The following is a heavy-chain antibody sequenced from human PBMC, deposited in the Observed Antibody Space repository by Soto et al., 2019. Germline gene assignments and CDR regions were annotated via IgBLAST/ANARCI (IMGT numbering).Heavy chain of an antibody. D-gene: IGHD3-22*01. J-gene: IGHJ6*02. CDR2: ISSSSSTI. CDR1: GFTFSSYS. V-gene: IGHV3-48*02. CDR3: ARATSSGYYYYYYGMDV. Sequence: GGSLRLSCAASGFTFSSYSMNWVRQAPGKGLEWVSYISSSSSTIYYADSVKGRFTISRDNAKNSLYLQMNSLRDEDTAVYYCARATSSGYYYYYYGMDVWGQGTTVTVSS.